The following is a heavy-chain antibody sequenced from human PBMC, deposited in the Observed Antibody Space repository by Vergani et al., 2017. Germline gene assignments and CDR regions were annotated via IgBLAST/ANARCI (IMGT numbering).Heavy chain of an antibody. J-gene: IGHJ4*02. CDR3: ARGDYYDSSGYYF. CDR2: VNPEGTNT. D-gene: IGHD3-22*01. CDR1: GFTFSRHW. V-gene: IGHV3-74*01. Sequence: EVQLVESGGGLVQPGGSLRLSCAASGFTFSRHWMHWVRQAPGKGLVWVSRVNPEGTNTPYADSVKGRFTISRDNAKNMMYLQMNSLRAEDTAVYYCARGDYYDSSGYYFWGQGTLVTVSS.